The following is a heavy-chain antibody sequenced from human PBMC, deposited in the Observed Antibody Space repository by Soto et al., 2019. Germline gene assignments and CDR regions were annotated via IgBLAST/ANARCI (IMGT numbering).Heavy chain of an antibody. Sequence: QVQLVQSGAEVKKPGSSVKVSCKASGGTFSSYAISWVRQAPGQGLEWMGGIIPIFGTANYAQKFQGRVTITADESTSTAYMELSSLRSEDTAVYYCARGEPRTDTGKRRSFWYFDLWGRGTLVTVSS. CDR2: IIPIFGTA. J-gene: IGHJ2*01. CDR1: GGTFSSYA. CDR3: ARGEPRTDTGKRRSFWYFDL. V-gene: IGHV1-69*01. D-gene: IGHD1-26*01.